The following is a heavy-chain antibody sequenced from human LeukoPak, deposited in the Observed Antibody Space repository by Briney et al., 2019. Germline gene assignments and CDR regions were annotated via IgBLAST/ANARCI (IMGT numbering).Heavy chain of an antibody. D-gene: IGHD3-3*01. CDR1: GFTFSNAW. CDR3: TTDPSPLKYYDFWSGYEDY. J-gene: IGHJ4*02. CDR2: IKSKTDGGTT. V-gene: IGHV3-15*01. Sequence: SGGSLRLSCAASGFTFSNAWMSWARQAPGKGLEWVGRIKSKTDGGTTDYAAPVKGRFTISRDDSKNTLYLQMNSLKTEDTAVYYCTTDPSPLKYYDFWSGYEDYWGQGTLVTVSS.